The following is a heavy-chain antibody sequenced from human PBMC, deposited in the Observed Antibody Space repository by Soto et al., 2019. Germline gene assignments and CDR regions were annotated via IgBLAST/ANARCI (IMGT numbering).Heavy chain of an antibody. V-gene: IGHV3-33*01. D-gene: IGHD3-10*01. CDR2: IWYDGSNK. CDR1: GFTFSSYG. CDR3: ARVGSSSGWYYYYGMDV. Sequence: PGGSLRLSCAASGFTFSSYGMHWVRQAPGKGLEWVAVIWYDGSNKYYADSVKGRFTISRDNSKNTLYLQMNSLRAEDTAVYYCARVGSSSGWYYYYGMDVWGQGTTVTVSS. J-gene: IGHJ6*02.